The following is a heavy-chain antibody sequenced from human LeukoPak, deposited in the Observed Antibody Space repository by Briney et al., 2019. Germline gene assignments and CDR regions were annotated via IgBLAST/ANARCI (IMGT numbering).Heavy chain of an antibody. D-gene: IGHD3-22*01. CDR2: ISYSGST. CDR1: GGSISSSSYY. Sequence: SETLSPTCTVSGGSISSSSYYWGWIRQPPGKGLEWIACISYSGSTKYNPSLKSRVTISVDTSKNQLSLKLSSVTAADTAVYYCAREPGFDSSGYLNWFDPWGQGTLVTVSS. J-gene: IGHJ5*02. CDR3: AREPGFDSSGYLNWFDP. V-gene: IGHV4-61*01.